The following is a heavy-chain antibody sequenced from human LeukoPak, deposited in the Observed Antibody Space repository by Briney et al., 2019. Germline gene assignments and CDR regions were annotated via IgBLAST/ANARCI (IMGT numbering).Heavy chain of an antibody. J-gene: IGHJ2*01. CDR3: ARVFYYGSGTFDL. V-gene: IGHV4-61*05. D-gene: IGHD3-10*01. Sequence: TSETLSLTCTVSGGSITSSTYYWGWIRQPPGKGLEWIGYIYYSGSPTYNPSLRSRVTISVDTSKNQFSLKLSSVTAADTAVYYCARVFYYGSGTFDLWGRGTLVAVSS. CDR1: GGSITSSTYY. CDR2: IYYSGSP.